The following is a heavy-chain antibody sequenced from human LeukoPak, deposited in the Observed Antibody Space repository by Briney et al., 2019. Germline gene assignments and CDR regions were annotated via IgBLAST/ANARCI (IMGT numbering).Heavy chain of an antibody. Sequence: EAXVKVSCKASGYTFTSDDINWVRQGLGQGLEWMGWMNPNSGNTAYAPKFPGSVTITRNTSVSTAYMELSSLRSEDTAVYYCARFSVVAYYMDVWGKGTTVTVSS. CDR3: ARFSVVAYYMDV. CDR2: MNPNSGNT. D-gene: IGHD2-15*01. V-gene: IGHV1-8*01. CDR1: GYTFTSDD. J-gene: IGHJ6*03.